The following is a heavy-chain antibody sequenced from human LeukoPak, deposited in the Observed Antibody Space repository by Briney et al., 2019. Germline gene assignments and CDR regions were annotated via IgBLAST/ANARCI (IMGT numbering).Heavy chain of an antibody. CDR3: AHGGEWDYGDYGGGNWFDP. CDR2: IIPIFGTA. V-gene: IGHV1-69*05. D-gene: IGHD4-17*01. Sequence: SVKVSCKASGGTFSSYAISWVRQAPGQGLEWMGGIIPIFGTANYAQKFQGRVTITTDESTSTAYMELSSLRSEDTAVYYCAHGGEWDYGDYGGGNWFDPWGQGTLVTVSS. J-gene: IGHJ5*02. CDR1: GGTFSSYA.